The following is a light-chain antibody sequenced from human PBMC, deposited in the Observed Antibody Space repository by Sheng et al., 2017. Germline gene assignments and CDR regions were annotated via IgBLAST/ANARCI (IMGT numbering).Light chain of an antibody. CDR1: VLAKKF. CDR2: KDS. CDR3: YSASDNNQV. V-gene: IGLV3-27*01. Sequence: SYELTQPSSVSVSPGQTVRITCSGDVLAKKFARWFQQKPGQAPVLIIYKDSERPSGIPERFSGSSSGTTVTLTISGAQVEDEADYYCYSASDNNQVFGGGTKLTVL. J-gene: IGLJ2*01.